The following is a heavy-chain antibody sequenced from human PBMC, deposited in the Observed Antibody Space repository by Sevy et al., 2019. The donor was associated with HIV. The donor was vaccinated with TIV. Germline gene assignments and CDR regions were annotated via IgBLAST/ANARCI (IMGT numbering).Heavy chain of an antibody. V-gene: IGHV3-30*02. Sequence: GGSLRLSCAASGFTFSYSGMHWVRQAPGKGLEWVTFIQFDGSSRYYAESVKGRFTILRGNTKNTLYLQMNSLRRDDTAVYYCAKNTAAVGVGGFDYWGQGALVTVSS. D-gene: IGHD2-8*02. CDR1: GFTFSYSG. J-gene: IGHJ4*02. CDR2: IQFDGSSR. CDR3: AKNTAAVGVGGFDY.